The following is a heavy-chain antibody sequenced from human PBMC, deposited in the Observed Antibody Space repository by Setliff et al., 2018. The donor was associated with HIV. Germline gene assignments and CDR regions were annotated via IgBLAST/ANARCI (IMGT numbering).Heavy chain of an antibody. CDR3: ARHQAPYYGSSGYNPNWYFDL. D-gene: IGHD3-22*01. CDR1: GYTLTELS. CDR2: FDPEDGET. V-gene: IGHV1-24*01. Sequence: GASVKVSCKVSGYTLTELSMHWVRQAPGKGLEWMGGFDPEDGETIYAQKFQGRVTMTEDTSTDTAYMELSSLSSEDTAVYYCARHQAPYYGSSGYNPNWYFDLWGRGTLVTVSS. J-gene: IGHJ2*01.